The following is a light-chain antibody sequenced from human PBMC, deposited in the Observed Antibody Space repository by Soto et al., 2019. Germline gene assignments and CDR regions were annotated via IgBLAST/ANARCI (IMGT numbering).Light chain of an antibody. V-gene: IGKV3-20*01. J-gene: IGKJ2*01. CDR3: QQYGTSPET. Sequence: EIVLTRSPGTLSLSPGERATLSCRASQSVSGSYLAWYQQKPGRAPRLLINGASSRATGIPDRFSGSGSGTDFTLTISRLEPEDFAVYYCQQYGTSPETFGQGTKLEIK. CDR1: QSVSGSY. CDR2: GAS.